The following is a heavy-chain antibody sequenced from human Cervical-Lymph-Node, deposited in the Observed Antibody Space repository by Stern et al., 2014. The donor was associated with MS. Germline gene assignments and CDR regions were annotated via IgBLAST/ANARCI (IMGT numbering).Heavy chain of an antibody. CDR3: TRAAGITASGSHFDY. D-gene: IGHD6-19*01. CDR2: ISTSGIYQ. CDR1: GFTVSSYS. Sequence: EVQLVESGAGLVKPGGSLRLSCAASGFTVSSYSMNWVRQAPGQGLEWVSSISTSGIYQYYADSVKGRFTIARDTAKNSLYLQMSSLRAEDTAVYYCTRAAGITASGSHFDYWGQGILVTVSS. J-gene: IGHJ4*02. V-gene: IGHV3-21*01.